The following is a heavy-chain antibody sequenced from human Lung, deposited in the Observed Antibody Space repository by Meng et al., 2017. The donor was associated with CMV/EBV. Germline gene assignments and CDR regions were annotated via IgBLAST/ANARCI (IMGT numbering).Heavy chain of an antibody. V-gene: IGHV4-34*01. Sequence: GSLRLXCPVYGGSFSGYYWSWIRQPPGKGLEWIGEINHSGSTNYIPSQKSRVTISVDTSKNPFSLKLSSVTAADTAGYYCTRGWRFLEWLSRRKYYFDYWGQGTXVTVSS. CDR1: GGSFSGYY. CDR3: TRGWRFLEWLSRRKYYFDY. J-gene: IGHJ4*02. CDR2: INHSGST. D-gene: IGHD3-3*01.